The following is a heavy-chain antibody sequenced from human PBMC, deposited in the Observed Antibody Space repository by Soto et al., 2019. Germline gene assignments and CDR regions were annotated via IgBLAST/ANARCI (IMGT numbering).Heavy chain of an antibody. CDR2: ISSDGGNT. CDR1: GFTFSSSA. D-gene: IGHD2-21*01. Sequence: EVQLVESGGDLVQPGGSLRLSCAASGFTFSSSAMHWVRQAPGKGLEYVSSISSDGGNTYYANSVKGRFTISRDNSKNILYLQMGSLRAEDMAVYYCARSRDVWYAFEIWGQGTMVTVSS. CDR3: ARSRDVWYAFEI. J-gene: IGHJ3*02. V-gene: IGHV3-64*01.